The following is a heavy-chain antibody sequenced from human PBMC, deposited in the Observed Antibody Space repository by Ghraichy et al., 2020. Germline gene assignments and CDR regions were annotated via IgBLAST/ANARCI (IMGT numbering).Heavy chain of an antibody. D-gene: IGHD6-19*01. CDR1: GGSISSSSYY. V-gene: IGHV4-39*01. CDR2: IYYSGST. Sequence: TLSLTCTVSGGSISSSSYYWGWIRQPPGKGLEWIGSIYYSGSTYYNPSLKSRVTISVDTSKNQFSLKLSSVTAADTAVYYCARRIIAVAGTGFDYWGQGTLVTVSS. CDR3: ARRIIAVAGTGFDY. J-gene: IGHJ4*02.